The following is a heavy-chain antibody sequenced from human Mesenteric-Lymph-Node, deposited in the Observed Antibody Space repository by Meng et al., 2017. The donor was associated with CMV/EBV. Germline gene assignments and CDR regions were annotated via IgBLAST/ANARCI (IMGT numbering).Heavy chain of an antibody. V-gene: IGHV1-69*05. Sequence: SVKVSCKASGGSFSSDGVSWVRQAPGQGLEWMGGIIPIFDTPNYAQRFQGRVTITTDESTGTAYMELSSLRSEDTAVYYCARPTYYFYGMDVWGQGTTVTVSS. CDR3: ARPTYYFYGMDV. J-gene: IGHJ6*02. CDR2: IIPIFDTP. CDR1: GGSFSSDG.